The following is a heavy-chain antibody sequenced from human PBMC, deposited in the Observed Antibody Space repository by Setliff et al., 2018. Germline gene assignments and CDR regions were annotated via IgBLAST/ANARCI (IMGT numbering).Heavy chain of an antibody. CDR2: IYHSGNT. CDR3: ARDGGDGYGVDAYAGGGFDI. D-gene: IGHD4-17*01. V-gene: IGHV4-59*12. Sequence: SETLSLTCTVSGGSMSSYYWSWVRQPPGKGLEWIGYIYHSGNTNYNPSLKSRVTMSVDTSNNQFPLKLTSVTAADTAVYYCARDGGDGYGVDAYAGGGFDIWGQGTMVTVS. J-gene: IGHJ3*02. CDR1: GGSMSSYY.